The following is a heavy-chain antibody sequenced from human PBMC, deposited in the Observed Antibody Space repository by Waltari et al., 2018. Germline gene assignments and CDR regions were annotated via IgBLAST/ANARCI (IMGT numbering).Heavy chain of an antibody. V-gene: IGHV4-4*09. CDR3: ARVTDYYDSSGSFDY. D-gene: IGHD3-22*01. CDR1: GGSISSYY. Sequence: QVQLQESGPGLVKPSETLSLTCTVSGGSISSYYWSWIRLPPGKGLEWIGYIYTSGSTNYNPSLKSRVTISVDTSKNQFSLKLSSVTAADTAVYYCARVTDYYDSSGSFDYWGQGTLVTVSS. J-gene: IGHJ4*02. CDR2: IYTSGST.